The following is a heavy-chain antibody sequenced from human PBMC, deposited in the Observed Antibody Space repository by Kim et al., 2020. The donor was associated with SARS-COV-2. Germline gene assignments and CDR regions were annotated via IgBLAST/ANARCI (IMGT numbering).Heavy chain of an antibody. CDR3: AQSEGRGSWHQFDY. J-gene: IGHJ4*02. Sequence: SETLSLTCSVSSDSISSYYCSWIRQLPGKGLEWLGYIYYSGSTNYNPSLKSRVTISWDTSKNQFSLDLTSVTEADTAVYYCAQSEGRGSWHQFDYWGQGILVTVSS. V-gene: IGHV4-59*01. CDR2: IYYSGST. D-gene: IGHD6-13*01. CDR1: SDSISSYY.